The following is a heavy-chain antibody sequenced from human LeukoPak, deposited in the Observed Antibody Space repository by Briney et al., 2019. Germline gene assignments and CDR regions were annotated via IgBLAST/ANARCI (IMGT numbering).Heavy chain of an antibody. Sequence: SETLSLTCTDSAWYIRNSGYFWAWMRQSPGKGLEWIGGIYYDGTTYYNPSLESRVTMSIDTSQNQFFLKVSSMTAADRGVYYCARQEHLGWLDTWGQGTLVTVSS. CDR1: AWYIRNSGYF. V-gene: IGHV4-39*01. D-gene: IGHD1/OR15-1a*01. CDR2: IYYDGTT. CDR3: ARQEHLGWLDT. J-gene: IGHJ5*02.